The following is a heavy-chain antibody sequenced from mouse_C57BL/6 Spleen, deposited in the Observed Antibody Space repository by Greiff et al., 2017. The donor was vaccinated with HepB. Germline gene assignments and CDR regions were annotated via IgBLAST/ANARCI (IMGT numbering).Heavy chain of an antibody. V-gene: IGHV5-9-1*02. CDR3: TREETAQATNAMDY. D-gene: IGHD3-2*02. CDR1: GFTFSSYA. Sequence: EVQLVESGEGLVKPGGSLKLSCAASGFTFSSYAMSWVRQTPEKRLEWVAYISSGGDYIYYADTVKGRFTISRDNARNTLYLQMSSLKSEDTAMYYCTREETAQATNAMDYCGQGTSVTVSS. J-gene: IGHJ4*01. CDR2: ISSGGDYI.